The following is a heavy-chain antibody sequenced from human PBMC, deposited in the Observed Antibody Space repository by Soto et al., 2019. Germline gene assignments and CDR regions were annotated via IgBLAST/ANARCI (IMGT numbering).Heavy chain of an antibody. D-gene: IGHD6-13*01. J-gene: IGHJ6*02. Sequence: ASVKVSCKASGYTFTSYGISWVRQATGQGLEWMGWISAYNGNTNYAQKLQGRVTMTTDTSTSTAYMELRSLRSDDTAVYYCILAAADYYGMDVWGQGTTVTVSS. V-gene: IGHV1-18*01. CDR1: GYTFTSYG. CDR3: ILAAADYYGMDV. CDR2: ISAYNGNT.